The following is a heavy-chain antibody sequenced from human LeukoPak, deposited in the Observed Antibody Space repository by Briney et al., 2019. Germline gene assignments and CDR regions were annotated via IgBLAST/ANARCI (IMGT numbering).Heavy chain of an antibody. CDR2: IYYSGST. D-gene: IGHD1-20*01. Sequence: WIRQPPGKGLEWIGSIYYSGSTYYNPSLKSRVTISVDTSKNQFSLKLSSVTAADTAVYYCARGGITGTHDPNWFDPWGQGTLVTVSS. CDR3: ARGGITGTHDPNWFDP. J-gene: IGHJ5*02. V-gene: IGHV4-39*07.